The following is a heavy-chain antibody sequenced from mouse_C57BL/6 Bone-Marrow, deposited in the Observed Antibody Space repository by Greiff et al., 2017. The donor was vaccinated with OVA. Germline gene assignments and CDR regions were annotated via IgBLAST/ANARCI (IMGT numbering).Heavy chain of an antibody. CDR1: GFNIKDDY. CDR3: TAYGNFDY. V-gene: IGHV14-4*01. Sequence: EVQLQQSGAELVRPGASVKLYCTASGFNIKDDYMHWVKQRPEQGLEWIGWIDPENGDTEYASKVQGKATITADTTSNTAYLQLSSLTSEDTAVYYCTAYGNFDYWGQGTTLTVSS. CDR2: IDPENGDT. J-gene: IGHJ2*01. D-gene: IGHD2-1*01.